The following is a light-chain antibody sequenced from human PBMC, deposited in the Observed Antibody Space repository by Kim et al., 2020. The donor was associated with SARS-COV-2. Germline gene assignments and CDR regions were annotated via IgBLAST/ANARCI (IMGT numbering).Light chain of an antibody. J-gene: IGKJ4*01. Sequence: EIVMTQSPATLSVSPGERATLSCRASQSVSSNLAWYQQKPGQAPRLLIYGASTRATGIPARFSGSGSGTEFTLTISGLQSEDFGVYYCQQYNNWPPLTLGGGTKVDIK. CDR3: QQYNNWPPLT. CDR1: QSVSSN. CDR2: GAS. V-gene: IGKV3-15*01.